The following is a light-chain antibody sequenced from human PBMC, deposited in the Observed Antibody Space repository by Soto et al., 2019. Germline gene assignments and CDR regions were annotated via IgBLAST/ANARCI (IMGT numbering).Light chain of an antibody. J-gene: IGKJ2*01. Sequence: AIRMTQSPSSFSASTGDRVTITCRASQGISSYLAWYQQKPGKAPKLLIYAASTLQSGVRSRFSGSGSGTYFTITISCLPSEDFANYYCQQYYSYPPSFRQGTKLEIK. CDR3: QQYYSYPPS. CDR2: AAS. CDR1: QGISSY. V-gene: IGKV1-8*01.